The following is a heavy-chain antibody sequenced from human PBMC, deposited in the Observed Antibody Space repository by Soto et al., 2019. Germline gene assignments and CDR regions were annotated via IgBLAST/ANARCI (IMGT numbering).Heavy chain of an antibody. D-gene: IGHD3-22*01. Sequence: GGSLRLSCAASGFTFSSYAMHWVRQAPGKGLEWVAVISYDGSNKYYADSVKGRFTISRDNSKNTLYLQMNSLRAEDTAVYYCARDRYLNYYDSSYYYYGMDVWGQGTTVTVSS. J-gene: IGHJ6*02. CDR2: ISYDGSNK. V-gene: IGHV3-30-3*01. CDR3: ARDRYLNYYDSSYYYYGMDV. CDR1: GFTFSSYA.